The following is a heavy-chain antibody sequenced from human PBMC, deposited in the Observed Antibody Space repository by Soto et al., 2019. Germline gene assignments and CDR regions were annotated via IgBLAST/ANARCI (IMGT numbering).Heavy chain of an antibody. CDR1: GYTFTDYY. V-gene: IGHV1-2*04. J-gene: IGHJ3*02. CDR3: ARGPSHGAFDI. CDR2: INPNSGDK. Sequence: QVQLAQSGAEVKNPGASVKVSCKASGYTFTDYYIHWWRQAPAQGLEWMGWINPNSGDKKYAQKFQGWATMTRDTSISTTYMELSRLTSDDTALYYCARGPSHGAFDIWGQGTIITVSS.